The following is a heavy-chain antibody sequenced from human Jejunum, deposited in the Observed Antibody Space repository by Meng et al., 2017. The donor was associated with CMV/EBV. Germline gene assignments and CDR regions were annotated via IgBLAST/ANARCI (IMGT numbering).Heavy chain of an antibody. Sequence: QVLHWCAVLWRRSGLLYPTCAVYGGSVSGHYWGWIRQTPGKGLGWIGEMNPSCVTIFNPSLKGRVTISVDTSKNQFSLKLTSVTAADTALYYCARELGYCSGGNCYGGTFDYWGQGTLVTVSS. D-gene: IGHD2-15*01. CDR3: ARELGYCSGGNCYGGTFDY. CDR1: GGSVSGHY. CDR2: MNPSCVT. V-gene: IGHV4-34*02. J-gene: IGHJ4*02.